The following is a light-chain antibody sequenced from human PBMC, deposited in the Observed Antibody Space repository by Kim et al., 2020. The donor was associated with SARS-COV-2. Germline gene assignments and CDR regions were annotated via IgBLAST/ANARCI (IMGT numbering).Light chain of an antibody. Sequence: SYELTQPPSVSVAPGKTARITCGGNNIGSKSVHWYQQKPGQAPVLVIYYDSDRPSGIPERFSGSNSGNTATLTISRVEAGDEAEYYCQVWDSSSDRVVFG. CDR1: NIGSKS. V-gene: IGLV3-21*04. CDR3: QVWDSSSDRVV. J-gene: IGLJ2*01. CDR2: YDS.